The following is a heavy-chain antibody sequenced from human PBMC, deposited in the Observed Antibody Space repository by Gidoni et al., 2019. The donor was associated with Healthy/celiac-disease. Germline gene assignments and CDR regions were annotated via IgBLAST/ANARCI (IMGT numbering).Heavy chain of an antibody. CDR1: GFTFRGYG. J-gene: IGHJ4*02. D-gene: IGHD1-26*01. Sequence: QVQLVESGGGVVQPGRSLRLSCAASGFTFRGYGLNWVRQAPGKGLEWVAVMWYDGVNEYYADSVKGRFTISRDNSKNTLYLQMNSLRAEDTALYYCARDYTVGAPRNGWTPFDYWGQGTLVTVSS. CDR3: ARDYTVGAPRNGWTPFDY. CDR2: MWYDGVNE. V-gene: IGHV3-33*01.